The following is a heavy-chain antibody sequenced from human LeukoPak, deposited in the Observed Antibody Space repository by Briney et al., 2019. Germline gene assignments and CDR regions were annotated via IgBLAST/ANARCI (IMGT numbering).Heavy chain of an antibody. V-gene: IGHV3-30*02. Sequence: GGSLRLSCAASEFTFSTYVMHWVRQAPGKGLEWVTFLKYDGGDGSEKFYADSVKGRFTISRDNSRNTLYLQMKSLRDEDTAVYYCAKSLGIVVVPAAIRGGFDYWGQGTLVTVSS. CDR1: EFTFSTYV. CDR2: LKYDGGDGSEK. J-gene: IGHJ4*02. D-gene: IGHD2-2*02. CDR3: AKSLGIVVVPAAIRGGFDY.